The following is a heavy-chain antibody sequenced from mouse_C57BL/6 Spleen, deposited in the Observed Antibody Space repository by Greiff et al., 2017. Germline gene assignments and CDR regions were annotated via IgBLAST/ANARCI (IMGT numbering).Heavy chain of an antibody. CDR1: GYTFTSYW. CDR2: IHPNSGST. V-gene: IGHV1-64*01. D-gene: IGHD4-1*01. CDR3: ARLPGTGYWYFDV. Sequence: QVQLQQPGAELVKPGASVKLSCKASGYTFTSYWMHWVKQRPGQGLEWIGMIHPNSGSTHYNEKFKSKAKLTVDKSSSTAYMQLSSLTSEDSAVYYCARLPGTGYWYFDVWGTGTTVTVSS. J-gene: IGHJ1*03.